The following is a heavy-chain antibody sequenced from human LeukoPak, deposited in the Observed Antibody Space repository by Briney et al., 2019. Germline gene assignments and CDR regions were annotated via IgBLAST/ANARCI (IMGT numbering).Heavy chain of an antibody. CDR2: IYYSGST. CDR3: ARDQVGRGWDY. D-gene: IGHD2-15*01. Sequence: SETLSLTCTVSGGSISSSSYYWGWIRQPPGKGLEWIGSIYYSGSTYYNPSLKSRVTISVDTSKNQFSLKLSSVTAADTAVYYCARDQVGRGWDYWGQGTLVTVSS. V-gene: IGHV4-39*07. CDR1: GGSISSSSYY. J-gene: IGHJ4*02.